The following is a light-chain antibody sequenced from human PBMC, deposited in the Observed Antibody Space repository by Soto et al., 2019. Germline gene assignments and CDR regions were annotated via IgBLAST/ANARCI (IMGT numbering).Light chain of an antibody. CDR2: WAS. CDR3: QQYYSTPPT. J-gene: IGKJ4*01. Sequence: DIVMTQSRDSVAVSLGERATINCKSSQSVLYSTNNKNYLAWYQQKPGQPPKLLFYWASTRESGVPDRFSGGGSGTDFSLTISSLQAEDVAVYYCQQYYSTPPTFGGGTKVDIK. V-gene: IGKV4-1*01. CDR1: QSVLYSTNNKNY.